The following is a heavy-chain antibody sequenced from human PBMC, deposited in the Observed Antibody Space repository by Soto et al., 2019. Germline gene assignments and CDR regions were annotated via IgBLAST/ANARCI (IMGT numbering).Heavy chain of an antibody. CDR1: GGSISSSNW. CDR3: ARDPIAGTSPQFDC. Sequence: QVQLQESGPGLVKPSGTLSLTCVVSGGSISSSNWWSWVRQPPGKGLEWIGQIHHTGSTYYNPSLQSLVTISVDKSKTLFSLKATSVTAADTAVYYCARDPIAGTSPQFDCWGQGTLVTVSS. V-gene: IGHV4-4*02. D-gene: IGHD6-13*01. CDR2: IHHTGST. J-gene: IGHJ4*02.